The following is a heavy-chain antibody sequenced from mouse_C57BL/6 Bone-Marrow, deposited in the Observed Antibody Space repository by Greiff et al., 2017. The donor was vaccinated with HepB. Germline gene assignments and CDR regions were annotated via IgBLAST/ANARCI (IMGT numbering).Heavy chain of an antibody. J-gene: IGHJ4*01. CDR3: ARDPSYAMDY. CDR2: IYPRSGNT. Sequence: QVQLQQSGAELARPGASVKLSCKASGYTFTSYGISWVKQRTGQGLEWIGEIYPRSGNTYYNDKFKGKATLTADKSSSTAYMELRSLTSEDSAVYFCARDPSYAMDYWGQGTSVTVSS. V-gene: IGHV1-81*01. CDR1: GYTFTSYG.